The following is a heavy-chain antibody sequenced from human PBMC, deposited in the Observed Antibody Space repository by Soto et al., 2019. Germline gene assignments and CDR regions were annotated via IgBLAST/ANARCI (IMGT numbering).Heavy chain of an antibody. V-gene: IGHV4-59*08. J-gene: IGHJ4*02. Sequence: QVQLQESGPGLVKPSETLSLTCTVSGGSISSYYWSWIRQPPGKGLEWIGYIYYSGSTNYNPSLKSRATTSVDTSKNQFSLKLSSVTAADTAVYYCARHDCSSTSCYVDYFDYWGQGTLVTVSS. D-gene: IGHD2-2*01. CDR2: IYYSGST. CDR1: GGSISSYY. CDR3: ARHDCSSTSCYVDYFDY.